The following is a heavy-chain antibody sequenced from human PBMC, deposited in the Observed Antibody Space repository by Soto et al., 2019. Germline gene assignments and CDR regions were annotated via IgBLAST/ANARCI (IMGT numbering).Heavy chain of an antibody. Sequence: SETLSLTCGVYGGSLSGYFWSWIRQPPGKGLEWIGEIDHSGSTNYNPSLKSRVTMSVDTSKNQFSLRLNSVTAADTAVYFCARVPFARLYDISGRNAFDIWGQGTMVTVSS. CDR3: ARVPFARLYDISGRNAFDI. J-gene: IGHJ3*02. D-gene: IGHD3-22*01. CDR1: GGSLSGYF. V-gene: IGHV4-34*01. CDR2: IDHSGST.